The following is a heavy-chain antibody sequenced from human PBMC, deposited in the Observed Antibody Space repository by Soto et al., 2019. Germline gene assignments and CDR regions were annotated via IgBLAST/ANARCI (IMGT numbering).Heavy chain of an antibody. CDR3: AKELGRGMYRTDAALFDY. CDR1: GFTFSSYA. CDR2: ISGSGGST. D-gene: IGHD2-2*01. Sequence: EVQLLESGGGLVQPGGSLRLSCAASGFTFSSYAMSWVRQAPGKGLEWVSAISGSGGSTYYADAVKGRFTISRDNSRNTLYLQMNRRRAEDTAVYYCAKELGRGMYRTDAALFDYWGQGTLVTVSS. V-gene: IGHV3-23*01. J-gene: IGHJ4*02.